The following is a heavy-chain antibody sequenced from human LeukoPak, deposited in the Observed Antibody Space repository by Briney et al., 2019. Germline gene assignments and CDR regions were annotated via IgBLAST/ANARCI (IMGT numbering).Heavy chain of an antibody. V-gene: IGHV1-18*01. CDR2: ISAYNDNT. CDR3: ARAEQYQLLLH. Sequence: ASVKVSCKASGYTFTSYGITWVRQAPGQGLEWMGWISAYNDNTNYAQKLQGRVTTTTDTSTSTAYLDLRSLRSDDTAVYYCARAEQYQLLLHWGQGTLVTVSS. D-gene: IGHD2-2*01. J-gene: IGHJ4*02. CDR1: GYTFTSYG.